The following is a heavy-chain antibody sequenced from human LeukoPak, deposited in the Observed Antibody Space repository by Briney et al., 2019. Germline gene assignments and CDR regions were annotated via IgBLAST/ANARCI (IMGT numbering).Heavy chain of an antibody. Sequence: SQTLSPTCAISGDSVSSNSAAWNWIRQSPSRGLEWLGRTYYRSKWYNDYAVSVKSRMTINPDTSKNQFSLQLNSVTPEDTAVYYCARDSDRIAVAGIFDYWGQGTLVTVSS. CDR1: GDSVSSNSAA. D-gene: IGHD6-19*01. CDR3: ARDSDRIAVAGIFDY. J-gene: IGHJ4*02. V-gene: IGHV6-1*01. CDR2: TYYRSKWYN.